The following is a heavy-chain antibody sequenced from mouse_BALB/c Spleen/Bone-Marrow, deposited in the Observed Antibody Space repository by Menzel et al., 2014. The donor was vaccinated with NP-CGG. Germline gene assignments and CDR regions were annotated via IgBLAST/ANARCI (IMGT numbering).Heavy chain of an antibody. Sequence: QVQLQQSGPGLVAPSQSLSTTCTVSGFLLTSYVVHWVRQPPGKGLEWLGAIWAGGSTNYNSALMSRLSISKDNSKSQVFLKMKSLQTDDTAMYYCARDCGYGYDSTLDSWGQGTPLTVSS. CDR1: GFLLTSYV. D-gene: IGHD2-2*01. CDR3: ARDCGYGYDSTLDS. CDR2: IWAGGST. J-gene: IGHJ4*01. V-gene: IGHV2-9*02.